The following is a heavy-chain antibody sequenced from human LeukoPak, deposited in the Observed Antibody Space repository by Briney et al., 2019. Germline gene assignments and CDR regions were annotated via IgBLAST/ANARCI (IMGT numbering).Heavy chain of an antibody. Sequence: SVKVSCKASGGTFSSYAISWVRQAPGQWLEWMGGIIPIFGTANYAQKFQGRVTITTDESTSTAYMELSSLRSEDTAVYYCVPGLLAAAGRSTWGQGTLVTVSS. D-gene: IGHD6-13*01. V-gene: IGHV1-69*05. CDR2: IIPIFGTA. J-gene: IGHJ5*02. CDR1: GGTFSSYA. CDR3: VPGLLAAAGRST.